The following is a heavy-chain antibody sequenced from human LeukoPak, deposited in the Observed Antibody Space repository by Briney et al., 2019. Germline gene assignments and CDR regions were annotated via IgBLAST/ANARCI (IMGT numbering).Heavy chain of an antibody. D-gene: IGHD4-17*01. J-gene: IGHJ4*02. V-gene: IGHV4-59*12. CDR1: GGSITSYY. CDR2: IYYSGGA. CDR3: ARGVHDYAGTRFDY. Sequence: PSETLSLTCTVSGGSITSYYWSWIRQPPGKGLEWIGYIYYSGGANYNPSLKSRVTISVDASKYQFSLRLSSVTAADTAVYYCARGVHDYAGTRFDYWGQGTLVTVSS.